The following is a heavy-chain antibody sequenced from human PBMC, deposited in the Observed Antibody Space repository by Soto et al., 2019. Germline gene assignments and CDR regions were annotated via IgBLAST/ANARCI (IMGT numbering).Heavy chain of an antibody. V-gene: IGHV4-31*03. CDR2: IYFSGTT. D-gene: IGHD3-22*01. Sequence: TLPLTCTVSGGSISRGDYDWSWIHQHPGKGLEWIGTIYFSGTTYYNPSLKSRVTISVDTSKSQFSLKLRSVTAADTAVYYCARRDRSGFSYWLDTWGQGTLASVSS. CDR3: ARRDRSGFSYWLDT. CDR1: GGSISRGDYD. J-gene: IGHJ5*02.